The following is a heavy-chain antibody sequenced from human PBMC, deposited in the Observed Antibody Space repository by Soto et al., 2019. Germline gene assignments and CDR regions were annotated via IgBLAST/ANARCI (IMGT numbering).Heavy chain of an antibody. D-gene: IGHD3-22*01. CDR3: AKTSAYYYDSSGYFDY. Sequence: VQLVESGGGLVKPGGSLRLSCAASGFTFSSYSMHWVRQAPGKGLEWVAVISYDGSNKYYADSVKGRFTISRDNSKNTLYLQMNSLRAEDTAVYYCAKTSAYYYDSSGYFDYWGQGTLVTVSS. CDR1: GFTFSSYS. J-gene: IGHJ4*02. CDR2: ISYDGSNK. V-gene: IGHV3-30*18.